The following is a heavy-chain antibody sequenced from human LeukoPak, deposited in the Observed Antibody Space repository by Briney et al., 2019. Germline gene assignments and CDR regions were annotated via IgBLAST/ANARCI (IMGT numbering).Heavy chain of an antibody. CDR2: INHSGST. D-gene: IGHD3-22*01. CDR1: GGSFSGYY. Sequence: SETLSLTCAVYGGSFSGYYWSWIRQPPGKGLEWIGEINHSGSTNYNPSLKSRVTISVDTSKNQFSLKLSSVTAADTAVYYCARGLTDYYDSSGYYQHFDYWGQGTLVTVSS. V-gene: IGHV4-34*01. CDR3: ARGLTDYYDSSGYYQHFDY. J-gene: IGHJ4*02.